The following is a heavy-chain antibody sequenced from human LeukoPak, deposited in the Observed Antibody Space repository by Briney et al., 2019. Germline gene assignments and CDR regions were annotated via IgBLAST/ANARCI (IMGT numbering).Heavy chain of an antibody. CDR1: GFTVSSNY. V-gene: IGHV3-53*01. CDR3: AREGDGYNFDY. Sequence: GGSLRLSCAASGFTVSSNYMSWVRQAPGRGLEWVSVIYSGGSTYYADSVKDRFTISRDNSKNTLYLQMNSLRAEDTAVYYCAREGDGYNFDYWGQGTLDAVSS. D-gene: IGHD5-24*01. CDR2: IYSGGST. J-gene: IGHJ4*02.